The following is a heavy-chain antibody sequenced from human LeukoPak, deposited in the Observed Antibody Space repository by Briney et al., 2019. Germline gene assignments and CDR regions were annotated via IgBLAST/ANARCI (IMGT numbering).Heavy chain of an antibody. CDR3: ARGGYSSGWSVFDY. D-gene: IGHD6-19*01. CDR2: INPNSGGT. CDR1: GYTFTGYY. V-gene: IGHV1-2*04. Sequence: ASVKVSCKASGYTFTGYYMHWVRQAHGQGLEWMGWINPNSGGTNYAQKFQGWVTMTRDTSISTAYMELSRLRSDDTAVYYCARGGYSSGWSVFDYWGQGTLVTVSS. J-gene: IGHJ4*02.